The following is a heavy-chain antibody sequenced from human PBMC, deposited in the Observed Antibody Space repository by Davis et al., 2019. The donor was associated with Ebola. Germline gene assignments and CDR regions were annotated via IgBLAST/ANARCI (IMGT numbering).Heavy chain of an antibody. CDR2: IYYSGST. CDR3: ARAWGTCSSTSCYYYGMDV. J-gene: IGHJ6*02. CDR1: GGSISSGDYY. D-gene: IGHD2-2*01. V-gene: IGHV4-30-4*01. Sequence: LRLSCTVSGGSISSGDYYWSWIRQPPGKGLEWIGYIYYSGSTYYNPSLKSRVTISVDTSKNQFSLKLSSVTAADTAVYYCARAWGTCSSTSCYYYGMDVWGQGTTVTVSS.